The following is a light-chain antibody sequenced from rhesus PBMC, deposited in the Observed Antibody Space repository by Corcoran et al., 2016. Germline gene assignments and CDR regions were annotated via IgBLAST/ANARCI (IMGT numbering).Light chain of an antibody. Sequence: DIQMTQSPSSLSASVGDTVTITCRASQGISSWLAWYQQKPGKAPQLLSSKASSLQSGVPSRLSGRGSGTDFTLTISSRQSEDFATYYCKQYINRPRTFGQGTKVEIK. CDR1: QGISSW. CDR2: KAS. J-gene: IGKJ1*01. CDR3: KQYINRPRT. V-gene: IGKV1-22*01.